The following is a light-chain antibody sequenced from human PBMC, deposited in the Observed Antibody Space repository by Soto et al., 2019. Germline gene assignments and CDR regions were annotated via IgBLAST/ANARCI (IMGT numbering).Light chain of an antibody. V-gene: IGLV2-14*01. CDR1: SSDVGGYNY. J-gene: IGLJ3*02. CDR3: SSYTSSSTRV. Sequence: QSALTQPASVSGSRGQSITISCTGTSSDVGGYNYVSRYQQHPGKAPKLMIYEVSNRPSGVSNRFSGSKSGNTASLTISGLQAEDEADYYCSSYTSSSTRVFGGGTKVTVL. CDR2: EVS.